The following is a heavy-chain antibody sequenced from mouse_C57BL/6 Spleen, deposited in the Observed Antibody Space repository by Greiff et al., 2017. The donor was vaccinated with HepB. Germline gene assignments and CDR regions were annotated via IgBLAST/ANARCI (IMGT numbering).Heavy chain of an antibody. Sequence: EVQLQQSGPGLVKPSQSLSLTCSVTGYSITSGYYWNWIRQFPGNKLEWMGYISYDGSNNYNPSLKNRISITRDTSKNQFFLKLNSVTTEDTATYYCARDQIRLRSYAMDDWGQGTSVTVSS. CDR2: ISYDGSN. CDR1: GYSITSGYY. V-gene: IGHV3-6*01. CDR3: ARDQIRLRSYAMDD. J-gene: IGHJ4*01. D-gene: IGHD3-2*02.